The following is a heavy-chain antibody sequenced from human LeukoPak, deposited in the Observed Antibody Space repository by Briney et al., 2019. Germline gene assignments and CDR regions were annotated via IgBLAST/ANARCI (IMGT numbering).Heavy chain of an antibody. V-gene: IGHV3-48*03. CDR2: IISSGSII. CDR3: ARGYCSGGSCYYSVYYGMDV. CDR1: GFTFSSYE. J-gene: IGHJ6*04. D-gene: IGHD2-15*01. Sequence: GGSLRLSCTASGFTFSSYEMNWVRQAPWKGLEWVSYIISSGSIINYADSVKGRFTISRDNAKNSLYLQMNSLRAEDTAVYYCARGYCSGGSCYYSVYYGMDVWGKGTTVTVSS.